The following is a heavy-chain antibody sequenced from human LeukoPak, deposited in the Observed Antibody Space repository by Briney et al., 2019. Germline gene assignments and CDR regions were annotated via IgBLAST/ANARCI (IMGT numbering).Heavy chain of an antibody. CDR1: GFTFSNYG. D-gene: IGHD2-2*01. Sequence: GGSLRLSCAASGFTFSNYGMHWVRQAPGKGLEWVAVIWHDGSNKYYADSVKGRFTISRDNSKNTLYLQMNSLRAEDTAVYYCAKGGGGYCSSTSCYFYWGQGTLVTVSS. J-gene: IGHJ4*02. CDR2: IWHDGSNK. CDR3: AKGGGGYCSSTSCYFY. V-gene: IGHV3-30*02.